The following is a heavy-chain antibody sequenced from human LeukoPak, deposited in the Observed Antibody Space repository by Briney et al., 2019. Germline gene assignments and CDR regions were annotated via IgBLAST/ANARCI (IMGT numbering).Heavy chain of an antibody. D-gene: IGHD2/OR15-2a*01. J-gene: IGHJ4*02. CDR3: VLLTYDY. CDR1: GGSFSGYY. V-gene: IGHV4-34*01. Sequence: SETPSLTCAVYGGSFSGYYWNWIRQPPGKGLEWIGEINHSGSTNYSLSLKSRVTISVDTSKNQFSLKLSSVTAADTAVCYWVLLTYDYWGQGTLVTVSS. CDR2: INHSGST.